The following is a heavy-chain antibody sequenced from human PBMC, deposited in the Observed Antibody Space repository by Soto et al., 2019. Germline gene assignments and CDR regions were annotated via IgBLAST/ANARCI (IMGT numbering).Heavy chain of an antibody. CDR3: ARDKPDIVAATAAIGGYGMEV. Sequence: SVNVSCTASGCTFSSYAISWVRQAPGQGLEWMGGIIPIFGTANYAQKFQGRVTITADESTSTAYMELSSLRSEDTAVYYCARDKPDIVAATAAIGGYGMEVWGQGTTVTGSS. CDR1: GCTFSSYA. CDR2: IIPIFGTA. D-gene: IGHD2-2*01. V-gene: IGHV1-69*13. J-gene: IGHJ6*02.